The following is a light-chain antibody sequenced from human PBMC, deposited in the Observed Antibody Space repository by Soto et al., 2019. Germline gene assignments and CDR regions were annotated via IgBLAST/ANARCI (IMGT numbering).Light chain of an antibody. CDR3: QQLHSWGVT. V-gene: IGKV1-9*01. CDR2: GAS. Sequence: DIPLTQSPYFLSASVGDRVTITCRASQGIGSYLAWYQQKPGKAPKLLISGASTLQSGVPSRFSGSGSGTEFTLTISSLQPEDFATYSCQQLHSWGVTFGGGTKVEIK. J-gene: IGKJ4*01. CDR1: QGIGSY.